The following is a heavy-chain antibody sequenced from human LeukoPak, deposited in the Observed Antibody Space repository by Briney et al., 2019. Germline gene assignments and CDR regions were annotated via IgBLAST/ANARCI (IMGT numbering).Heavy chain of an antibody. J-gene: IGHJ4*02. CDR1: GFTFSGYG. V-gene: IGHV3-30*02. CDR2: IRYDGSNK. CDR3: ARDIAY. Sequence: GGSLRLSCAASGFTFSGYGIHWVREAPGKGLEWVAFIRYDGSNKYYADSVKGRFTISRDNAKNSLYLQMDSLRAEDTAVYYCARDIAYWGQGALVTVSS. D-gene: IGHD3-16*02.